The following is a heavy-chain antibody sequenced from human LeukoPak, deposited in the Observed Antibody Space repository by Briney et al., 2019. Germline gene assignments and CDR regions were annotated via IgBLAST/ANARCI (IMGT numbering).Heavy chain of an antibody. J-gene: IGHJ3*02. V-gene: IGHV3-20*04. Sequence: PGGSLRLSCAASGFTFDDYGMNWVRQAPGKGLEWVSGINWNGGSTGYADSVKGQFTISRDNAKNSLYLQMSSLRAEDTALYYCARAGLGAFDIWGQGTMVTVSS. CDR1: GFTFDDYG. CDR2: INWNGGST. CDR3: ARAGLGAFDI.